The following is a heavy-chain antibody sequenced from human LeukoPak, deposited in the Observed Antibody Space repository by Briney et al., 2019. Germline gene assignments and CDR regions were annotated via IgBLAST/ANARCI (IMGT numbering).Heavy chain of an antibody. D-gene: IGHD6-13*01. V-gene: IGHV1-69*05. CDR3: ARDLGYSSSWFVIGWFDP. J-gene: IGHJ5*02. CDR1: GYTFTSYY. Sequence: SVKVSCKASGYTFTSYYMHWVRQAPGQGLEWMGGIIPIFGTANYAQKFQGRVTITTDESTSTAYMELSSLRSEDTAVYYCARDLGYSSSWFVIGWFDPWGQGTLVTVSS. CDR2: IIPIFGTA.